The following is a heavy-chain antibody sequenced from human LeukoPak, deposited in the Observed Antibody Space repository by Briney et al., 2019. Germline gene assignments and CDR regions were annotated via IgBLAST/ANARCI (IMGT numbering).Heavy chain of an antibody. CDR2: IRYDGSNK. CDR3: AKEGYYDFWSGYYSDY. J-gene: IGHJ4*02. Sequence: PGGSLRLSCAASGFTFSSYSMHWVRQAPGKGLEWVAFIRYDGSNKYYADSVKGRFTISRDNSKNTLYLQMNSLRAEDTAVYYCAKEGYYDFWSGYYSDYWGQGTLVTVSS. D-gene: IGHD3-3*01. V-gene: IGHV3-30*02. CDR1: GFTFSSYS.